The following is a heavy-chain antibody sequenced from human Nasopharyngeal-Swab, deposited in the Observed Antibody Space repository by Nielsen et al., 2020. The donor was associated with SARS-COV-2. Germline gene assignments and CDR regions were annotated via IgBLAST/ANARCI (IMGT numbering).Heavy chain of an antibody. CDR1: GFTFSSYA. V-gene: IGHV3-23*01. CDR2: ISGSGGST. D-gene: IGHD3-10*01. Sequence: GGSLRLSCAASGFTFSSYAMSWVRQAPGKGLEWVSAISGSGGSTYYADSVKGRFTISRDNAKNSLYLQMNSLRAEDTAVYYCARAQAGRMVRDGMDVWGQGTTVTVSS. CDR3: ARAQAGRMVRDGMDV. J-gene: IGHJ6*02.